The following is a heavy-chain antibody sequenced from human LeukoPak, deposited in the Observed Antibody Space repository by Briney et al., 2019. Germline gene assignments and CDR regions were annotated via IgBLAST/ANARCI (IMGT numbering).Heavy chain of an antibody. CDR3: ARDGDITIFGVVIMYWFDP. V-gene: IGHV1-2*02. CDR2: INPNSGGT. D-gene: IGHD3-3*01. J-gene: IGHJ5*02. Sequence: ASVKVSCKASGYTFTSYAMHWVRQAPGQRFEWMGWINPNSGGTNYAQKFQGRVTMTRDTSISTAYMELSRLRSDDTAVYYCARDGDITIFGVVIMYWFDPWGQGTLVTVSS. CDR1: GYTFTSYA.